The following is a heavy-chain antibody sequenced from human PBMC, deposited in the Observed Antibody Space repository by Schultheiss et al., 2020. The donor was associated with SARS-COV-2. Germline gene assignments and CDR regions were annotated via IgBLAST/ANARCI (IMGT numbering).Heavy chain of an antibody. Sequence: ASVKVSCKVSGYTLTELSMHWVRQAPGKGLEWMGGFDPEDGETIYAQKFQGRVTMTTDTSTSTAYMELSRLRSDDTAVYYCASEPRDWFDPWGQGTLVTVSS. J-gene: IGHJ5*02. D-gene: IGHD3-3*01. CDR2: FDPEDGET. CDR1: GYTLTELS. CDR3: ASEPRDWFDP. V-gene: IGHV1-24*01.